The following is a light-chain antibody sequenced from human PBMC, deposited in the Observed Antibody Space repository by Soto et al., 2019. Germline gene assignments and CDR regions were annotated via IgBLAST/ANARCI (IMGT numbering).Light chain of an antibody. CDR3: SSYAGSSNV. Sequence: QSALTQPASVSGSPGQSITFSCTGTSNDIGGYNYVSWFQHHPDKAPKLIIYEVNKRPSGVPDRFSGSKSGNTASLTVSGLQAEDEADYYCSSYAGSSNVFGTGTKLTVL. CDR1: SNDIGGYNY. V-gene: IGLV2-8*01. CDR2: EVN. J-gene: IGLJ1*01.